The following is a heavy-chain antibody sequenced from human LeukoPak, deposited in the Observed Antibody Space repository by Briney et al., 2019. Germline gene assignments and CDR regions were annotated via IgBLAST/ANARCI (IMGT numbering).Heavy chain of an antibody. V-gene: IGHV4-39*07. Sequence: SETLSLTCTVSGGSISSSSYYWGWIRQPPGKGVEWIGSIYYSGSTYYNPSLKSRVTISVDTSKNQFSLKLSSVTAADTAVYYCAREETTGGIDYWGQGTLVTVSS. CDR1: GGSISSSSYY. CDR3: AREETTGGIDY. CDR2: IYYSGST. D-gene: IGHD4-17*01. J-gene: IGHJ4*02.